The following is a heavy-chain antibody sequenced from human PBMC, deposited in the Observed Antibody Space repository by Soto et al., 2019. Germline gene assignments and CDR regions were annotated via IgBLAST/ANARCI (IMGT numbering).Heavy chain of an antibody. J-gene: IGHJ4*02. V-gene: IGHV3-7*03. CDR2: IKEDGGKT. CDR1: GFTFSSYG. CDR3: TRDQF. Sequence: GGSLRLSCAASGFTFSSYGMSWVRQAPGKGLEWVANIKEDGGKTSYVDSVKDRFTISRDTATISLYLEMNTLRAEDTAVYYCTRDQFWGQGTLVTVSS.